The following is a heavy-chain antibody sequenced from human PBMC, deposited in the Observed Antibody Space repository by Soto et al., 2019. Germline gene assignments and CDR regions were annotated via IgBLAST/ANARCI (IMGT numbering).Heavy chain of an antibody. Sequence: QVQLVESGGGVVQPGRSLRLSCAASGFTFSSYGMHWVRQAPGKGLEWVAVISYDGINKYYADSVKGRFTISRDNSKNPLYLQMNSLRAEDTAVYYCATSVYNWNDGFLDYWGQGTLVTVSS. CDR3: ATSVYNWNDGFLDY. CDR1: GFTFSSYG. D-gene: IGHD1-1*01. J-gene: IGHJ4*02. V-gene: IGHV3-30*03. CDR2: ISYDGINK.